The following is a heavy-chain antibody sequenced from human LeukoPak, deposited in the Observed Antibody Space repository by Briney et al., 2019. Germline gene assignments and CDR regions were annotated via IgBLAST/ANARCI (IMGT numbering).Heavy chain of an antibody. D-gene: IGHD1-1*01. CDR1: GGSISTYY. CDR3: ARVAMTTGFDY. CDR2: IYYSGTT. V-gene: IGHV4-59*01. Sequence: SETLSLTCTVSGGSISTYYWSWIRQPPGKGLEWIGYIYYSGTTNYNPSLKSRVTISVDMSRNQFSLKLNSVTAADTAVYFCARVAMTTGFDYWGQGTLVTVSS. J-gene: IGHJ4*02.